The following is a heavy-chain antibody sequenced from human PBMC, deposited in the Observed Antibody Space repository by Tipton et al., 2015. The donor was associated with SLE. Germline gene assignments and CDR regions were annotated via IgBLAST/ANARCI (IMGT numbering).Heavy chain of an antibody. Sequence: TLSLTCTVSGASIGSGSHFWTWIRQLAGKGPEYVGRIHTTGSTNYNPSLRSRVTMSVDTSKNQFSLKVTSVTASDTAVYYCARDTGNPPNYFDCWGQGILVTVSS. D-gene: IGHD2/OR15-2a*01. CDR1: GASIGSGSHF. V-gene: IGHV4-61*02. CDR2: IHTTGST. J-gene: IGHJ4*02. CDR3: ARDTGNPPNYFDC.